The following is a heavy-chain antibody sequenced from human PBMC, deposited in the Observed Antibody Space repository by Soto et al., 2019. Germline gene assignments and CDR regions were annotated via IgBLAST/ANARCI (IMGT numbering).Heavy chain of an antibody. Sequence: SETLSLTCSVSGDSISTVDYFWAWIRQPPGQTLEYIGYIYKSATTYYNPSFESRVAISLDTSKSQFSLTVTSVTAGDTAVYFCARGRYCLTGSCFPNWFDSWGRGTLVTVSS. CDR3: ARGRYCLTGSCFPNWFDS. D-gene: IGHD2-15*01. CDR2: IYKSATT. J-gene: IGHJ5*01. CDR1: GDSISTVDYF. V-gene: IGHV4-30-4*01.